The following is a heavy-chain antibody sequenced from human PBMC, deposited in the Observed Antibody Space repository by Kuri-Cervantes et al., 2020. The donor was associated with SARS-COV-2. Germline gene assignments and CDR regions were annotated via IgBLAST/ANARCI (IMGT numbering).Heavy chain of an antibody. V-gene: IGHV1-69*05. CDR3: AREDWDDAGVFDY. CDR2: IIPIFGTA. D-gene: IGHD1-1*01. CDR1: GGTFSSYA. Sequence: SVKVSCKASGGTFSSYAISWVRQAPGQGLEWMGGIIPIFGTANYAQKFQGRVTITTDESTSTAYMELSSLRSEDTAVYYRAREDWDDAGVFDYWGQGTLVTVSS. J-gene: IGHJ4*02.